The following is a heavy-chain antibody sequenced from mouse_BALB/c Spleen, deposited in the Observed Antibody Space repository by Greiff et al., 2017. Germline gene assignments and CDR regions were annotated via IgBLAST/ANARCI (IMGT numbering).Heavy chain of an antibody. CDR3: ASGGYRYSFAY. J-gene: IGHJ2*01. CDR2: INSNGGST. D-gene: IGHD2-14*01. CDR1: GFTFSSYG. Sequence: EVLLVESGGGLVQPGGSLKLSCAASGFTFSSYGMSWVRQTPDKRLELVATINSNGGSTYYPDSVKGRFTISRDNTKNTLYLQMSSLKSEDTAMYYCASGGYRYSFAYWGQGTTLTVSA. V-gene: IGHV5-6-3*01.